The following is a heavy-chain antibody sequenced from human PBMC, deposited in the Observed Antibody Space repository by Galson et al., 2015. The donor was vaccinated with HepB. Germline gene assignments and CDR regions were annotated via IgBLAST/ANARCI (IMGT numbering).Heavy chain of an antibody. J-gene: IGHJ4*02. CDR2: IIPILGIA. CDR3: GYGSGSYADY. CDR1: GYTLTELS. D-gene: IGHD3-10*01. Sequence: SVKVSCKVSGYTLTELSMHWVRQAPGQGLEWMGRIIPILGIANYAQKFQGRVTITADKSTSTAYMELSSLRSEDTAVYYCGYGSGSYADYWGQGTLVTVSS. V-gene: IGHV1-69*02.